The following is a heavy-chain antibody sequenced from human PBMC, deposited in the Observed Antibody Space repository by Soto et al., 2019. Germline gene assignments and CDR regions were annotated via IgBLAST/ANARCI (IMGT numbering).Heavy chain of an antibody. CDR2: TIPMFNTV. J-gene: IGHJ4*02. CDR3: VRAGLYVSRDY. D-gene: IGHD3-16*01. Sequence: QGQLVQSGAEMKKPGSSVKVSCKASGGTFSSDAICWVRQAPGQGLEWMGGTIPMFNTVHYAQKFLGRVTITADESTSTAYMELNSLRFEDTAVYYCVRAGLYVSRDYWGQGALVTVSS. V-gene: IGHV1-69*01. CDR1: GGTFSSDA.